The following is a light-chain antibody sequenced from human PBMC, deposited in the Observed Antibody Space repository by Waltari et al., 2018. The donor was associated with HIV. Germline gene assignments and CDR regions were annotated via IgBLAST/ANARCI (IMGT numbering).Light chain of an antibody. CDR3: QHYNNWLTLT. CDR2: AAS. V-gene: IGKV3-15*01. J-gene: IGKJ1*01. Sequence: EIVMKQSPSTPSVSPGETAILSCRASQRVGINVAWYQQKPGQAPRLLMSAASTRSTATPARFSGSGSGTDFTLTISSLQSEEFAVYYCQHYNNWLTLTFGQGTNVEVK. CDR1: QRVGIN.